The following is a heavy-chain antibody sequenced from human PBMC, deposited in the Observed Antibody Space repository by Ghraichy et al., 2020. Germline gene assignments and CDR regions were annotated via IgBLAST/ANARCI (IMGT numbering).Heavy chain of an antibody. V-gene: IGHV1-2*02. CDR2: INGNSGGT. CDR1: GYTLNGHY. CDR3: ASSRSGYDIVDF. Sequence: ASVKVSCKASGYTLNGHYMHWVRQAPGQGLEWLGWINGNSGGTKFAQRFQGRVTVTRDTSLTIVYMELTGLSSDDTAVYYCASSRSGYDIVDFWGQGTLVTVSS. J-gene: IGHJ4*02. D-gene: IGHD5-12*01.